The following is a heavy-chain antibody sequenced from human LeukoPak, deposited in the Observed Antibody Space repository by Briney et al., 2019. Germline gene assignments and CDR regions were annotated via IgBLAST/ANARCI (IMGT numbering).Heavy chain of an antibody. Sequence: GGSLRLSCAASGFTFSSYSMNWVRQAPGKGLEWVSSISSSSYIYYADSVKGRFTISRDNAKNSLYLQMNSLRAEDTAVYYCARVAGATDAFDIWGQGTMVTVSS. CDR2: ISSSSYI. V-gene: IGHV3-21*01. CDR1: GFTFSSYS. D-gene: IGHD1-26*01. CDR3: ARVAGATDAFDI. J-gene: IGHJ3*02.